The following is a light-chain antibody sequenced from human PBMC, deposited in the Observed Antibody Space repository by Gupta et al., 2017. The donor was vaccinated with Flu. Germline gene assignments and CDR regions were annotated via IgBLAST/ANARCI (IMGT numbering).Light chain of an antibody. CDR3: QQYGSSTWT. CDR2: GTS. V-gene: IGKV3-20*01. J-gene: IGKJ1*01. CDR1: QSVSSNY. Sequence: ERTTLFCSSTQSVSSNYFAWYQQKPGQAPRLLIYGTSSRATGVPDRFSGSGSGTDFTLTISRLEPEDFAVYYCQQYGSSTWTFGQGTKVEIK.